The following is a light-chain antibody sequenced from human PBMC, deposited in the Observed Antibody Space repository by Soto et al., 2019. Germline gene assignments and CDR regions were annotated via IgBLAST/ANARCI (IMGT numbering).Light chain of an antibody. CDR1: QSVSSN. J-gene: IGKJ1*01. CDR3: QQYNNWPRT. Sequence: EIVMPQSPATLSVSAGERATLSCRASQSVSSNLAWYQQKPGKAPRLLIYGASTRATGIPARFSGSGSGTEFTLTISSLQSEDCAVYYGQQYNNWPRTFGQGTKVDIK. V-gene: IGKV3-15*01. CDR2: GAS.